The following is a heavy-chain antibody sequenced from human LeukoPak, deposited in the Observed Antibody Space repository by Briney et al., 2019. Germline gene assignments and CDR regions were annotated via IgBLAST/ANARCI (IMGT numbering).Heavy chain of an antibody. J-gene: IGHJ4*02. V-gene: IGHV3-11*05. CDR1: GFTFSDYY. Sequence: GGSLRLSCAASGFTFSDYYMAWIRQAPGKGLEWVSYISSSSSYTNYAASVRGRFTVSRDNAKNSLYLQMNSLRAEDTAVYYCARERVLRVWGQGTLVTVSS. D-gene: IGHD3-16*01. CDR2: ISSSSSYT. CDR3: ARERVLRV.